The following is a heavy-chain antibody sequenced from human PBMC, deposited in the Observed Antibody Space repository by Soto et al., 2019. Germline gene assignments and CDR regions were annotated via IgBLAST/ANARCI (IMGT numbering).Heavy chain of an antibody. Sequence: ASVKVSCKASGYTFSTYAMHWVRQAPGQSLEWMGWIDGGTGQTRYSQRFQDRVTITRDTPASTANMELTSLTSEDTAVYYCARGKGMEENYYYYGLDIWGQGTTVTVSS. J-gene: IGHJ6*02. CDR1: GYTFSTYA. V-gene: IGHV1-3*01. CDR3: ARGKGMEENYYYYGLDI. CDR2: IDGGTGQT. D-gene: IGHD1-1*01.